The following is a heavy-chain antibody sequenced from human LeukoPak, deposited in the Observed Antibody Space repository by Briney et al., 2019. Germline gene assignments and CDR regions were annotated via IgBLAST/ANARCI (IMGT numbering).Heavy chain of an antibody. D-gene: IGHD6-19*01. Sequence: SETLSLTCSVSGCSIRSESYYWSWLRQPAGTGLEWLGRIYSSGSSNFNPSLKSRVTISIDTSKNQFSLNLSSVTAADTAVYYCARDMTGSGWNDAFDIWGQGTMVTVSS. CDR3: ARDMTGSGWNDAFDI. V-gene: IGHV4-61*02. CDR2: IYSSGSS. CDR1: GCSIRSESYY. J-gene: IGHJ3*02.